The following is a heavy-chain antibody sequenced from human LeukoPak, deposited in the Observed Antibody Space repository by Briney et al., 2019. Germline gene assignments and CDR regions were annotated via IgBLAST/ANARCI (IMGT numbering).Heavy chain of an antibody. D-gene: IGHD3-10*01. CDR2: IXSXSSTI. V-gene: IGHV3-48*04. J-gene: IGHJ5*02. CDR1: EFTFSSYS. CDR3: GXXXXXXRGVXXPXXFDP. Sequence: GSLRLSCAASEFTFSSYSMNWVRQAPGKGLEWVSSIXSXSSTIYYXDSVKXRFTISRDNAKNSLYLQMNSLRAEDTAVYYCGXXXXXXRGVXXPXXFDPWGQGTLVTVSS.